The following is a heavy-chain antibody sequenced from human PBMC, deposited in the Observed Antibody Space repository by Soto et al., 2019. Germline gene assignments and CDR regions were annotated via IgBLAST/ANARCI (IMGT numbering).Heavy chain of an antibody. V-gene: IGHV4-34*01. CDR3: ARAGPSGEVRRNWFDP. Sequence: QVQLQQWGAGLLKPSETLSLTCAVYGGSFSGYYWSWIRQPPGKGLEWIGEINHSGSTNYNPSLRSRVTLSVDTSKNQFSLKLSSVTAADTAVYYCARAGPSGEVRRNWFDPWGQGTLVTVSS. CDR2: INHSGST. D-gene: IGHD1-26*01. CDR1: GGSFSGYY. J-gene: IGHJ5*02.